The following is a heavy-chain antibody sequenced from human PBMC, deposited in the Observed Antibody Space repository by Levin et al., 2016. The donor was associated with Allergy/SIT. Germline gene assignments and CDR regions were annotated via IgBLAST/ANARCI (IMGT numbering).Heavy chain of an antibody. D-gene: IGHD6-19*01. CDR3: AKGSRGVSGWYYFDY. J-gene: IGHJ4*02. Sequence: VRQAPGKGLEWVSGISWNSGSIGYADSVKGRFTISRDNAKNSLYLQMNSLRAEDTALYYCAKGSRGVSGWYYFDYWGQGTLVTVSS. CDR2: ISWNSGSI. V-gene: IGHV3-9*01.